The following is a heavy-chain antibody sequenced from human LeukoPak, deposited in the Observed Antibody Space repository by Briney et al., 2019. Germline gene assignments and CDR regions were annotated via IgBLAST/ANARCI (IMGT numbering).Heavy chain of an antibody. CDR1: GFTLSTYA. CDR3: ARSQGLDIRQYNYMDV. D-gene: IGHD3/OR15-3a*01. CDR2: INSNGGST. V-gene: IGHV3-64*01. J-gene: IGHJ6*03. Sequence: GGSLRLSCAASGFTLSTYAMHWVRQAPGKGLEYVSTINSNGGSTNYANSVKGRFTISRDNSKNTLYLQMGSLRGEDMAVYFCARSQGLDIRQYNYMDVWGKGTTVTVSS.